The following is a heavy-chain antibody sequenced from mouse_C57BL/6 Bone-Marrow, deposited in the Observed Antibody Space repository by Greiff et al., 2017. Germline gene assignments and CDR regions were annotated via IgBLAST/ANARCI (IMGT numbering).Heavy chain of an antibody. CDR1: GYTFTSYG. J-gene: IGHJ3*01. D-gene: IGHD1-1*01. CDR2: IDPKSGNT. Sequence: VQRVESGAELARPGASVKLSCKASGYTFTSYGISWVKQRTGQGLEWIGVIDPKSGNTNYNEKFKGKATLTADKSSSTAYMELRSLTSEDSAVYFCASDYYGSSRFSYWGQGTLVTVSA. CDR3: ASDYYGSSRFSY. V-gene: IGHV1-81*01.